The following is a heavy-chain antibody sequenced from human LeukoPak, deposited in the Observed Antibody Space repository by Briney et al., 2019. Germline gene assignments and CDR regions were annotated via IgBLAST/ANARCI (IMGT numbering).Heavy chain of an antibody. J-gene: IGHJ3*02. CDR2: IRQDGDEK. Sequence: PGGSLRLSCAASGFTFSGYWMTWVRQAPGKGLEWVANIRQDGDEKYYVDSVRGRFTISRGNAKNSLYLQMNSLRAEDTAVYYCTRDAGPYDSSGYYDAFDIWGPGTMVTVSS. D-gene: IGHD3-22*01. CDR3: TRDAGPYDSSGYYDAFDI. CDR1: GFTFSGYW. V-gene: IGHV3-7*01.